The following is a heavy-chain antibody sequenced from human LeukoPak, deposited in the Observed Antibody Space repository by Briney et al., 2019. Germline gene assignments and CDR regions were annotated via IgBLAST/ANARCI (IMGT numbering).Heavy chain of an antibody. D-gene: IGHD3-22*01. V-gene: IGHV5-51*01. J-gene: IGHJ3*02. CDR1: GYRFTTYW. CDR3: ARQPNYYDSRGYLSHAFDI. CDR2: IYPVESDT. Sequence: GESLKISCKGSGYRFTTYWIGWVRQMPGKGLEWMGIIYPVESDTRYSPSFQGQAPISAGKSITTAYLQWSSLKASDTAMYYCARQPNYYDSRGYLSHAFDIWGQGTMLTVSS.